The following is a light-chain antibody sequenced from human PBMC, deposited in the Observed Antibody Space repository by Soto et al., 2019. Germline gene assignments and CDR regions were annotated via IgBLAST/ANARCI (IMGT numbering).Light chain of an antibody. J-gene: IGLJ2*01. CDR1: RSNIGSNY. Sequence: QSVLTQPPSASGTPGQRVTISCSGSRSNIGSNYVYWYQQLPGTAPKLVIYRNNQRPSGVPDRFSGSKSGASASLVISGLRSEDEADYYRAACDDRLSDVIFDGGTKLTVL. CDR3: AACDDRLSDVI. V-gene: IGLV1-47*01. CDR2: RNN.